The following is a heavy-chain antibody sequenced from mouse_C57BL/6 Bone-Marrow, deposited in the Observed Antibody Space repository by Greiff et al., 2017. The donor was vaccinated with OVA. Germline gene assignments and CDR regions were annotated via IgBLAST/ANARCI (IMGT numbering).Heavy chain of an antibody. Sequence: QVQLQQPGAELVMPGASVKLSCKASGYTFTSSWMHWVKQRPGQGLEWIGEIDPSDSYTNYNQKFKGKSTLTVDKSSSTAYMQLSSLTSEDSAVYYCARGYYGSSYYFDYWGQGTTLTVSS. V-gene: IGHV1-69*01. CDR1: GYTFTSSW. CDR2: IDPSDSYT. J-gene: IGHJ2*01. CDR3: ARGYYGSSYYFDY. D-gene: IGHD1-1*01.